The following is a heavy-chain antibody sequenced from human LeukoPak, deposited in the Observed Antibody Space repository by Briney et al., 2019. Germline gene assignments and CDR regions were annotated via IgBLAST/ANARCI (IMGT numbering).Heavy chain of an antibody. CDR2: IYPRDSDT. CDR3: ARHSDVIGAI. Sequence: GESLKISCKASGYTFTHQWIGWVGQKYGSGLEWMGIIYPRDSDTRYSPSFQGHVSISADTSINTAYLEWSRLEASDTAIYYCARHSDVIGAIWGQGTLVTVSS. J-gene: IGHJ4*02. D-gene: IGHD3-10*01. CDR1: GYTFTHQW. V-gene: IGHV5-51*01.